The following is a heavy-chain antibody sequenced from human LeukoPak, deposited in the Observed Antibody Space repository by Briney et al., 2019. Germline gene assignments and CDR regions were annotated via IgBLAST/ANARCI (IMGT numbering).Heavy chain of an antibody. CDR3: ARRGGTTYYYDSSGYYFSLQKAYFDY. Sequence: PSETLSLTCTVSGGAISSSHYYWGWIRQPPGKGLEWIGTIYYSGTTYYNPSLESRVTISEDTSKNQFSLKLSSVTAADTAVYYCARRGGTTYYYDSSGYYFSLQKAYFDYWGQGTLVTVSS. J-gene: IGHJ4*02. D-gene: IGHD3-22*01. V-gene: IGHV4-39*01. CDR2: IYYSGTT. CDR1: GGAISSSHYY.